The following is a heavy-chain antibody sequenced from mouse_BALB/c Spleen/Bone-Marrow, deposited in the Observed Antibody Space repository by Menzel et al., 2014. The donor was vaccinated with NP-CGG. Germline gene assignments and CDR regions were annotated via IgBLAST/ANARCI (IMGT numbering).Heavy chain of an antibody. CDR1: GFTFSSST. CDR3: ARGEGYLDY. J-gene: IGHJ2*01. CDR2: ISSGGRYT. Sequence: DVMLVESGGGLVKPGGSLKLSCTASGFTFSSSTMSWVRQTPEKRLEWVASISSGGRYTFYPGSVKGRFTISRDNAKNTLYLQMSSLKSEDTAMYYCARGEGYLDYWGQGTTLTVSS. V-gene: IGHV5-6-4*01.